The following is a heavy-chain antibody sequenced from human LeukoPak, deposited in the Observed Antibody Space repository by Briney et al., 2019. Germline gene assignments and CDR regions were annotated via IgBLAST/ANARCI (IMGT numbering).Heavy chain of an antibody. CDR1: GYTFTSYD. Sequence: ASVKVSCKASGYTFTSYDINWVRQATGQGLEWMGWMNPNSGNTGYAQKFQGRVTMTRNTSISTAYMELSSLRAEDTAVYYCAKDREDTAMGDADYWGQGTLVTVSS. CDR2: MNPNSGNT. V-gene: IGHV1-8*01. J-gene: IGHJ4*02. D-gene: IGHD5-18*01. CDR3: AKDREDTAMGDADY.